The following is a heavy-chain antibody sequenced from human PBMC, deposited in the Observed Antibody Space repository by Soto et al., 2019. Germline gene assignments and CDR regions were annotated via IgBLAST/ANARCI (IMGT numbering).Heavy chain of an antibody. D-gene: IGHD1-20*01. CDR2: VSGSGGST. CDR3: AKPPDYNWNDY. Sequence: EVQLLESGGGLVQPGGSLRLSCAASGFTFSSYAMSWVRQAPGKGLEWISAVSGSGGSTYYADSVKGRFTIYRDNSKDTLYLQMNHLRAEDTAVYYCAKPPDYNWNDYWGQGTLVTVSS. CDR1: GFTFSSYA. J-gene: IGHJ4*02. V-gene: IGHV3-23*01.